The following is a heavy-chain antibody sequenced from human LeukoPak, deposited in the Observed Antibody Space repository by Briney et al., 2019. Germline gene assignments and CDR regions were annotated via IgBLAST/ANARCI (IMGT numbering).Heavy chain of an antibody. D-gene: IGHD3-16*02. CDR3: TTVKTVYDYVWGSYRYPYYFDY. CDR2: IKSKTDGGTT. J-gene: IGHJ4*02. V-gene: IGHV3-15*01. Sequence: GGSLRLSCAASGFTFSNAWMSWVRQAPGKGLEWVGRIKSKTDGGTTDYAAPVKGTFTISRDDSKNTLYLQMNSLKTEDTAVYYCTTVKTVYDYVWGSYRYPYYFDYWGQGTLVTVSS. CDR1: GFTFSNAW.